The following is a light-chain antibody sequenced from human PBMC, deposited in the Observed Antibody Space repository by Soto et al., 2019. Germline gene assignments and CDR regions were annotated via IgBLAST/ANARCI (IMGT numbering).Light chain of an antibody. Sequence: QSVLTQPPSASGTPGQRVTISCSGSTSNIGSNYVYWYQQLPGTDPKLLIYRNNQRPSGVPDRLSGSKSGTSASLAISGLRSEDEADYYCATWDDRLSGPVFGGGTQLTVL. J-gene: IGLJ7*01. CDR2: RNN. V-gene: IGLV1-47*01. CDR3: ATWDDRLSGPV. CDR1: TSNIGSNY.